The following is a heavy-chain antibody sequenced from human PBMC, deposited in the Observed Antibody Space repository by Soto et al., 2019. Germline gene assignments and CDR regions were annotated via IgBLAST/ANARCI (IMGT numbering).Heavy chain of an antibody. CDR3: ASPILVPVAMDPDYYYYGMDV. J-gene: IGHJ6*02. CDR1: GFTFSSYA. D-gene: IGHD2-2*01. V-gene: IGHV3-23*01. Sequence: PGGSLRLSCAASGFTFSSYAMSWVRQAPTKGLEWVSAISGSGGSTYYADSVKGRFTISRDNSKNTLFLQMNSLRTDDTAVYFRASPILVPVAMDPDYYYYGMDVWGQGTTVTVSS. CDR2: ISGSGGST.